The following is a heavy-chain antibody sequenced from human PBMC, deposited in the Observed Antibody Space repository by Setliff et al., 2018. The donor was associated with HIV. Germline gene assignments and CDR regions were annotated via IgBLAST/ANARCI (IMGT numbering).Heavy chain of an antibody. CDR2: VNPGDSDT. D-gene: IGHD3-9*01. V-gene: IGHV5-51*01. J-gene: IGHJ3*02. CDR1: GFNFNTDW. CDR3: ARQGDYHILTGYYSGPHDAFDI. Sequence: GESLKISCQGSGFNFNTDWIAWVRLLPGKGLEWMGTVNPGDSDTRYSPSFQGQVTISADKSISTAYLQWSSLKASDTAMYYCARQGDYHILTGYYSGPHDAFDIWGQGTMVTVSS.